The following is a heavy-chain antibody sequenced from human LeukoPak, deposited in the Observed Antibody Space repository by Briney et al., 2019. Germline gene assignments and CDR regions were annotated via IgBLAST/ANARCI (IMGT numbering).Heavy chain of an antibody. V-gene: IGHV3-33*06. Sequence: GGSLRLSCAASGFSLKDTGMHWVRQAPGKGPEWLTIIWYDGSTKYYTDSVKGRFTVSRDNSKNILYLQMNSLRAEDTAVYYCAKYSSGWLYFDYWGQGTLVTVSS. CDR3: AKYSSGWLYFDY. CDR2: IWYDGSTK. D-gene: IGHD6-19*01. J-gene: IGHJ4*02. CDR1: GFSLKDTG.